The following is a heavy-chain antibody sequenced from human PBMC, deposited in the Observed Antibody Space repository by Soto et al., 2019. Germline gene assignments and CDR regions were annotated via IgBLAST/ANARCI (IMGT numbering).Heavy chain of an antibody. D-gene: IGHD1-26*01. V-gene: IGHV4-4*02. CDR3: ARVYSGSDSDS. J-gene: IGHJ4*02. CDR2: IFHSGST. Sequence: QVQLQESGPGLVKPSGTLSLTCAVSGGSMRSNNRWSWVRSPPGTGMEWLGEIFHSGSTNYNPSLKTRVTISVDKSKNQFSLKLSSVTAADTAVYYCARVYSGSDSDSWGQGTLVTVSS. CDR1: GGSMRSNNR.